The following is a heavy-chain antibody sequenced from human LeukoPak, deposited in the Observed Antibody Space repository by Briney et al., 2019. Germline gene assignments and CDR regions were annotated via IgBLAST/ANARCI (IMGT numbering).Heavy chain of an antibody. J-gene: IGHJ3*02. CDR2: IYHSGST. Sequence: PSETLSLTCTVSGGSISSGGYYWSWIRQPPGKGLEWIGYIYHSGSTYYNPSLKSRVTISVDRSKNQFSLKLSSVTAADTAVYYCARDTYSGRPDAFDIWGQGTMVSVSS. V-gene: IGHV4-30-2*01. CDR1: GGSISSGGYY. CDR3: ARDTYSGRPDAFDI. D-gene: IGHD1-26*01.